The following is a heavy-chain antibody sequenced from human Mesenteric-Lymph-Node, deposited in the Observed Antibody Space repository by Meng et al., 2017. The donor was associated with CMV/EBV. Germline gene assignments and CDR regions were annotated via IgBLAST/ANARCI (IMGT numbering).Heavy chain of an antibody. J-gene: IGHJ4*02. CDR2: VRNINDYM. CDR1: GFTFTTYT. V-gene: IGHV3-21*06. CDR3: ARVGRLAGYDVVPDK. Sequence: SGFTFTTYTMTWVRQAPGKGLEWVASVRNINDYMYYADSVKGRFTISRDNAKSSLYLQMNSLRAEDTALYYCARVGRLAGYDVVPDKWGQGTLVTVSS. D-gene: IGHD5-12*01.